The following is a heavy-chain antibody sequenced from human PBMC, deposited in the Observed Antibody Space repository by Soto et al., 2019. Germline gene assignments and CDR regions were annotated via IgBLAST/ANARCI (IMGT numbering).Heavy chain of an antibody. D-gene: IGHD6-19*01. V-gene: IGHV1-2*02. CDR3: ARGSAVGGNWFDS. CDR2: IKPGSGDT. J-gene: IGHJ5*01. Sequence: ASVKGSCTASVYTFTGYYIHWVRQAPGQGLECRGWIKPGSGDTGYTQKFQGRVTMTRDTSISTAYMELNSLRSDDTAIYYCARGSAVGGNWFDSWGQGTLVTVSS. CDR1: VYTFTGYY.